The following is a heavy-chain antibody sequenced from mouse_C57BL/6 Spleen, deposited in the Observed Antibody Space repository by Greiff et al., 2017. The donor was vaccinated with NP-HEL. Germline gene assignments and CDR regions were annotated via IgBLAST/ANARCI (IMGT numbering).Heavy chain of an antibody. V-gene: IGHV1-26*01. D-gene: IGHD3-2*02. J-gene: IGHJ2*01. CDR2: INPNNGGT. CDR3: AREDLTAQADFDY. Sequence: EVQLQQSGPELVKPGASVKISCKASGYTFTDYYMNWVKQSHGKSLEWIGDINPNNGGTSYNQKFKGKATLTVDKSSSTAYMELRSLTSEDSAVYYCAREDLTAQADFDYWGQGTTLTVSS. CDR1: GYTFTDYY.